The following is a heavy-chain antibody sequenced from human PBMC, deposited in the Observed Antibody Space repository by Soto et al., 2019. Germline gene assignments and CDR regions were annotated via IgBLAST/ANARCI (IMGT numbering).Heavy chain of an antibody. CDR1: EFTFSDAY. V-gene: IGHV3-11*01. CDR2: ISNSGSTI. CDR3: ARVRIRCFDN. J-gene: IGHJ4*02. Sequence: GSLRLSCVVSEFTFSDAYMSWIRQAPGKGLEWVSFISNSGSTILYADSVKGRFTISRDNAKNSLYLQMNSLRADDTAVYYCARVRIRCFDNWGQGTPVTVSS. D-gene: IGHD3-16*01.